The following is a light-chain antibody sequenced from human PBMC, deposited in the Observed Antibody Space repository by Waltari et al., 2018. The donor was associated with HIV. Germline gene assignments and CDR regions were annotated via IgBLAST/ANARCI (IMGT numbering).Light chain of an antibody. CDR3: CSHCDRRIYV. J-gene: IGLJ1*01. V-gene: IGLV2-23*02. CDR2: EVT. Sequence: QSALTQPASVSGSLGQSITISYTGTSSNVGNYDLVSWYQQHPGKAPKIIIYEVTKRPPGASNRMSCSNSGNTASLTISGHQAEDEADYYCCSHCDRRIYVFGSGTRVSAL. CDR1: SSNVGNYDL.